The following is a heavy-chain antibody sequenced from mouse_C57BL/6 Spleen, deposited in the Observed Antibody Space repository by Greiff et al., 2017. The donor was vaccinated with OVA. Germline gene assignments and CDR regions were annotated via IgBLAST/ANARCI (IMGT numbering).Heavy chain of an antibody. CDR1: GYTFTSYW. D-gene: IGHD4-1*02. J-gene: IGHJ2*01. CDR2: IDPSDSYT. CDR3: ALNWEGKNY. V-gene: IGHV1-50*01. Sequence: QVQLKQSGAELVKPGASVKLSCKASGYTFTSYWMQWVKQRPGQGLEWIGEIDPSDSYTNYNQKFKGKATLTVDTSSSTAYMQLSSLTSEDSAVYYCALNWEGKNYWGQGTTLTVSS.